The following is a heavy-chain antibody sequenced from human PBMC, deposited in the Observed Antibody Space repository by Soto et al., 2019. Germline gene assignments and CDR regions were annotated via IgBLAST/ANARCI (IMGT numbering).Heavy chain of an antibody. Sequence: GGCLRLSCSASGFTFSSYAMHWVRQAPGKGLEYVSAISSNGGSTYYADSVKGRFTISRDTSKHTLYLQMSSLRAEDTAVYYCVKGAPRQLWLIYYYWGQGTLVTVSS. CDR2: ISSNGGST. V-gene: IGHV3-64D*06. D-gene: IGHD5-18*01. CDR3: VKGAPRQLWLIYYY. J-gene: IGHJ4*02. CDR1: GFTFSSYA.